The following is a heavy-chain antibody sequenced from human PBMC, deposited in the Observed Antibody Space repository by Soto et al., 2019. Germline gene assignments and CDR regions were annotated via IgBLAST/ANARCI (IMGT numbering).Heavy chain of an antibody. J-gene: IGHJ5*02. Sequence: ASVKVSYKASGYTFTSYYMHWVRQAPGQGLEWMGIINPSGGSTSYAQKFQGRVTMTRDTSTSTVYMELSSLRSEDTAVYYCARAYYDSSGYYFFDPWGQGTLVTVSS. CDR2: INPSGGST. D-gene: IGHD3-22*01. CDR1: GYTFTSYY. CDR3: ARAYYDSSGYYFFDP. V-gene: IGHV1-46*01.